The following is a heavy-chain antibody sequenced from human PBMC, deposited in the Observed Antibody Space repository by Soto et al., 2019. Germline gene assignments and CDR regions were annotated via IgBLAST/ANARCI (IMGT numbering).Heavy chain of an antibody. J-gene: IGHJ4*02. CDR3: ARGSKDSYPGSRIFDF. D-gene: IGHD3-10*01. CDR1: GFTFSSYA. V-gene: IGHV3-23*01. Sequence: PGGSLRLSCAASGFTFSSYAMSWVRQAPGKGLEWVSAISGSGATTYYADSVKGRFTISRDNSKKTLYLQMSSLRADDSAVYFCARGSKDSYPGSRIFDFWGRGTLVTVSS. CDR2: ISGSGATT.